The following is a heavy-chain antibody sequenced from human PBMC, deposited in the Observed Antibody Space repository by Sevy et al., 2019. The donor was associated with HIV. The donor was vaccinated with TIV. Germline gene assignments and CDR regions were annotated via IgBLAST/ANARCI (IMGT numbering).Heavy chain of an antibody. Sequence: GGSRRLSCAASGFTFSSYGMHWVRQAPGKGLEWVAVISYDGSNKYYADSVKGRFTISRDNSKNTLYLQMNSLRAEDTAVYYCAKDLPDIVVVVAATPVLGYYGMDVWGQGTTVTVSS. J-gene: IGHJ6*02. CDR2: ISYDGSNK. CDR3: AKDLPDIVVVVAATPVLGYYGMDV. V-gene: IGHV3-30*18. D-gene: IGHD2-15*01. CDR1: GFTFSSYG.